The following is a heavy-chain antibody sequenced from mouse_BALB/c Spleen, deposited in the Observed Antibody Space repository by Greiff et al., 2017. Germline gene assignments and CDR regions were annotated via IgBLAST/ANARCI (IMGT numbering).Heavy chain of an antibody. Sequence: EVQLHQSGAELVKPGASVKLSCTASGFNIKDTYMHWVKQRPEQGLEWIGRIDPANGNTKYDPKFQGKATIAADTSSNTAYLQLSSLTSEDTAVYYCAKASMDYWGQGTSVTVSS. V-gene: IGHV14-3*02. CDR2: IDPANGNT. J-gene: IGHJ4*01. CDR1: GFNIKDTY. CDR3: AKASMDY.